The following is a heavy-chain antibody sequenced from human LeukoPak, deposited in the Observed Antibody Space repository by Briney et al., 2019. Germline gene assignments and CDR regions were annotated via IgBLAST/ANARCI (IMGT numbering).Heavy chain of an antibody. Sequence: GGSLRLSCAASGFIVSINFMGWVRQAPGKGLEWVSVIYSVGSTYYADSVKGRFTISKDNSKNAVYLQMSSLRAEDTAVYYCARELREHGVFDIWGQGTMVTVSS. CDR2: IYSVGST. CDR1: GFIVSINF. CDR3: ARELREHGVFDI. D-gene: IGHD1-26*01. J-gene: IGHJ3*02. V-gene: IGHV3-53*01.